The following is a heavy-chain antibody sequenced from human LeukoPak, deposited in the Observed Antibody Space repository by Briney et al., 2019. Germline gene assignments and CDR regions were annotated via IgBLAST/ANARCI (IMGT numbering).Heavy chain of an antibody. Sequence: PSETLSLTCAVYGGSFSGYYWGWIRQPPGKGLEWIGEINHSGSTNYNPSLKSRVTISVDTSKNQFSLKLSSVTAADTAVYYCARHGGGSYSYYFDYWGQGTLVTVSS. J-gene: IGHJ4*02. CDR2: INHSGST. D-gene: IGHD1-26*01. V-gene: IGHV4-34*01. CDR3: ARHGGGSYSYYFDY. CDR1: GGSFSGYY.